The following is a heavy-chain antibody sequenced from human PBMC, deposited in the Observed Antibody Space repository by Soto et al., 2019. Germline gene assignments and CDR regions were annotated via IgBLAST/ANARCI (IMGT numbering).Heavy chain of an antibody. CDR2: ISGSGGST. CDR1: GLTFSSYA. J-gene: IGHJ5*02. D-gene: IGHD4-17*01. V-gene: IGHV3-23*01. CDR3: AKDLGSTTVTTDWFDP. Sequence: PGGSLRLSCAASGLTFSSYAMSWVRQAPGKGLEWVSAISGSGGSTYYADSVKGRFTISRDNSKNTLYLQMNSLRAEDTAVYYCAKDLGSTTVTTDWFDPWGQGTLVTVSS.